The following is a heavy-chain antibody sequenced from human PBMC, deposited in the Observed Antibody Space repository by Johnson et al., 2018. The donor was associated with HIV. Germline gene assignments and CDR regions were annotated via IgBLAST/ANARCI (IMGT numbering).Heavy chain of an antibody. CDR2: IYSGGSS. Sequence: VQLVESGGGLVQPGGSLRLSCAASDFTVGSIYMSWVRQAPGKGLEWVSLIYSGGSSYYADSVKGRFTISRDNSKNTLYLQMKSLRVEDTAVYYCAKGADYADYEGAFDIWGQGTMVTVSS. CDR1: DFTVGSIY. CDR3: AKGADYADYEGAFDI. J-gene: IGHJ3*02. D-gene: IGHD4-17*01. V-gene: IGHV3-66*01.